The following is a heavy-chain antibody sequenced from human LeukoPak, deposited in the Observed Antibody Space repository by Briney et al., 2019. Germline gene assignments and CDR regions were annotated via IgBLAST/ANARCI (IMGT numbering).Heavy chain of an antibody. Sequence: PSETLSLTCAVYGGSFSGYYWSWIRQPPGKGLEWIGEINHSGSTNYNPSLKSRVTISVDTSKNQFSLKLSSVTAADTAVYYCAFHRGDLYYFDYWGQGTLVTVSS. D-gene: IGHD4-17*01. V-gene: IGHV4-34*01. CDR2: INHSGST. CDR1: GGSFSGYY. CDR3: AFHRGDLYYFDY. J-gene: IGHJ4*02.